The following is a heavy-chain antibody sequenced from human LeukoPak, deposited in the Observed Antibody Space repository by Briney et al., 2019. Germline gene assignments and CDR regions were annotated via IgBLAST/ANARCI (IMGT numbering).Heavy chain of an antibody. CDR3: ARDPNGDYVGAFDF. CDR1: GFTVSSNY. CDR2: IRASGGGT. D-gene: IGHD4-17*01. Sequence: GGSLRLSCAASGFTVSSNYMSWVRQAPGKGLEWVSAIRASGGGTYYADSVKGRFTISRDNSKNTLYVQMNSLRAEDTAVYYCARDPNGDYVGAFDFWGQGTMVTVSS. V-gene: IGHV3-23*01. J-gene: IGHJ3*01.